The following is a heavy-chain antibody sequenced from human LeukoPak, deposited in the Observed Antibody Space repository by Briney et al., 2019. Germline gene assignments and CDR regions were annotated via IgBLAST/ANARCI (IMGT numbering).Heavy chain of an antibody. CDR1: GFTFSSYA. CDR3: ARATVTTRYFDY. CDR2: ISGSGGST. D-gene: IGHD4-17*01. Sequence: GRSLRLSCAASGFTFSSYAMSWVRQAPGKGLEWVSAISGSGGSTYYADSVKGRFTISRDNSKNTLYLQMNSLRAEDTAVYYCARATVTTRYFDYWGQGTLVTVSS. V-gene: IGHV3-23*01. J-gene: IGHJ4*02.